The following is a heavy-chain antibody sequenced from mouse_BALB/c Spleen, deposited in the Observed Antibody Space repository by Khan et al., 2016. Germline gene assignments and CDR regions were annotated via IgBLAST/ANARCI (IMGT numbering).Heavy chain of an antibody. J-gene: IGHJ1*01. CDR3: VRQRLLAPDWYFDV. CDR1: GFTFNTYA. D-gene: IGHD2-3*01. V-gene: IGHV10-1*02. CDR2: IRSKSNNYAT. Sequence: EVELVESGGGLVQPKGSLKLSCAASGFTFNTYAMNWVRQAPGKGLEWVARIRSKSNNYATYYADSVKDRFTISRDDSQSMLYLQMNKLKTEDTAMYYCVRQRLLAPDWYFDVWGPGTTVTVSS.